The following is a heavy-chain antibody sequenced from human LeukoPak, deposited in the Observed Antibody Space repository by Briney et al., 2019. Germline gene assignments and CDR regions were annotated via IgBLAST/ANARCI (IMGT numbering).Heavy chain of an antibody. CDR1: GYTFTGYY. D-gene: IGHD3-22*01. J-gene: IGHJ4*02. V-gene: IGHV1-2*02. CDR2: INPNSGGT. Sequence: GASVKVSCKASGYTFTGYYMHWVRQAPGQGLEWMGWINPNSGGTNYAQKFQGRVTMTRDTSISTAYMELSRLRSDDTAVYYRARKGYYDSSGYLDYWGQGTLVTVSS. CDR3: ARKGYYDSSGYLDY.